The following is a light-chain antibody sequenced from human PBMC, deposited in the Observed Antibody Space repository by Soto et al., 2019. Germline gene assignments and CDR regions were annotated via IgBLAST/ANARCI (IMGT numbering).Light chain of an antibody. V-gene: IGKV1-5*03. J-gene: IGKJ1*01. Sequence: DIQMTQSPSTLSASVGDRVTITCRASQSISSWLAWYQQKPGKAPKLLIYNASSLESGVPSRFSGSGSGTAFILTISSLQPDDFSTYYCQQYNSYWTFGQGTKVEIK. CDR3: QQYNSYWT. CDR1: QSISSW. CDR2: NAS.